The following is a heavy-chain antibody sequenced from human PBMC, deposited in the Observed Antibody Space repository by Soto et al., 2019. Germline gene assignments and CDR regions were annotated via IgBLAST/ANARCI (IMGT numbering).Heavy chain of an antibody. V-gene: IGHV3-13*05. Sequence: PGGSLRLSCAASGFTFSSYDMHWVRQATGKGLEWVSAIGTAGDPYYPGSVKGRFSISRDNSADTLYLQMNSLRVGDTAVYYCARAQWAIRPSYHYYGLDVWGQRTPVTVSS. J-gene: IGHJ6*02. CDR2: IGTAGDP. D-gene: IGHD2-2*02. CDR3: ARAQWAIRPSYHYYGLDV. CDR1: GFTFSSYD.